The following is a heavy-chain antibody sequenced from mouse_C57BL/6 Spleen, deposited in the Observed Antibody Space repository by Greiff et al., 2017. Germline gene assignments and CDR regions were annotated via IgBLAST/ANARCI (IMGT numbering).Heavy chain of an antibody. J-gene: IGHJ3*01. CDR1: GYAFTNYL. Sequence: QVQLQQSGAELVRPGTSVKVSCKASGYAFTNYLIEWVKQRPGQGLEWIGVINPGSGGTNYNEKFKGKATLTADKSSSTAYMQLSSLTSEDSAVYCCARGGEGWFAYWGQGTLVTVSA. CDR2: INPGSGGT. CDR3: ARGGEGWFAY. V-gene: IGHV1-54*01.